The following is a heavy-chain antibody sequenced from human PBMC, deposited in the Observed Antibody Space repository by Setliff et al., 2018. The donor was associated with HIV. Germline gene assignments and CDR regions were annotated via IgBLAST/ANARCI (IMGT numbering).Heavy chain of an antibody. V-gene: IGHV4-61*08. CDR1: GVSVSSGGYY. D-gene: IGHD6-13*01. Sequence: SETLSLTCTVSGVSVSSGGYYWSWIRQHPGKGLEWIGRIYSSGSTNYNPSLKSRVTMSVDTSKNQISLKLSSVTAADTAMYYCARRMAAGTFDYWGQGTLVTVSS. CDR2: IYSSGST. J-gene: IGHJ4*02. CDR3: ARRMAAGTFDY.